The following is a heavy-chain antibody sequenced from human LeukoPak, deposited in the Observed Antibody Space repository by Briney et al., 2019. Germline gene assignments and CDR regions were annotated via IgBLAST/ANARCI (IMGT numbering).Heavy chain of an antibody. V-gene: IGHV3-48*03. CDR3: AKGIKGGAAIVGATFDY. CDR1: GFTFSSYE. Sequence: PGGTLRLSCAASGFTFSSYEMNWVRRAAGPGLEWFTYISSSGSTLYYADSVKGRFTISRDNSKNTLYPQMNSLRAEDTAVYYCAKGIKGGAAIVGATFDYWGQGTLVTVSS. CDR2: ISSSGSTL. D-gene: IGHD1-26*01. J-gene: IGHJ4*02.